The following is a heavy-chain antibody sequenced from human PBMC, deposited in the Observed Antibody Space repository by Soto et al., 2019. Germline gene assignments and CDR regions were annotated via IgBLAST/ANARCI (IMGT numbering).Heavy chain of an antibody. V-gene: IGHV5-51*01. CDR1: GYNFAGYW. J-gene: IGHJ4*02. CDR3: ARGGVSTRTFDY. CDR2: IYPSDSDT. Sequence: GESLKMSCKGSGYNFAGYWIAWVRQMPGKGLELMGIIYPSDSDTRYRPSFQGQVTISADKSISSAYLQWSSLRASDTAMYYCARGGVSTRTFDYWGQGTPVTVSS. D-gene: IGHD3-3*01.